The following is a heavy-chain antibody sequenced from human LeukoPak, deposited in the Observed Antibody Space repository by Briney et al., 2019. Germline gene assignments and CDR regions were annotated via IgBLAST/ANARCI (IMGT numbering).Heavy chain of an antibody. J-gene: IGHJ6*02. CDR3: ARGLRLARYYDFWSGYPPLYGMDV. Sequence: SETLSLTCSVSGGSISGYYWSWIRQPPGRGLEWIGRIYTSGSTNYNPSLKSRVTMSVDTSKNQFSLKLSSVTAADTAVYYCARGLRLARYYDFWSGYPPLYGMDVWGQGTTVTVSS. D-gene: IGHD3-3*01. CDR1: GGSISGYY. CDR2: IYTSGST. V-gene: IGHV4-4*07.